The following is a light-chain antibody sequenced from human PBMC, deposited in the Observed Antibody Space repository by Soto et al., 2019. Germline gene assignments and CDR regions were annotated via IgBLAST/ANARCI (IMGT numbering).Light chain of an antibody. J-gene: IGKJ5*01. V-gene: IGKV3-20*01. CDR3: QQYTGPPTT. CDR2: GAS. Sequence: EIVMTQSLATLSVSPWERATLSSSSSQTVSSNHLAWCQQRPGQAPRLLIYGASTRAAGIPDRFSGSGSGTDFTLTITRLEPEDSAVYFCQQYTGPPTTFGQGTRLEI. CDR1: QTVSSNH.